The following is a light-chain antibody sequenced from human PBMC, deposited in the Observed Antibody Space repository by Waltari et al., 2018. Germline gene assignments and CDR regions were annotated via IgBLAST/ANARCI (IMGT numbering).Light chain of an antibody. CDR3: QQSYSTLYT. CDR1: QSISSY. V-gene: IGKV1-39*01. CDR2: AAS. Sequence: DIQMTQSPCSLSASVGDRYTITCRASQSISSYLNWYQQKPGKAPKLLIYAASSLQSGVPSRFSGSGSGTDFTLTISSLQPEDFATYYCQQSYSTLYTFGQGTKLEIK. J-gene: IGKJ2*01.